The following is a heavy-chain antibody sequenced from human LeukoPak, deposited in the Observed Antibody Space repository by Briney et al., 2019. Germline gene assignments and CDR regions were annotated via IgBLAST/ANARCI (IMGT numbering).Heavy chain of an antibody. CDR2: ISGSSSYI. J-gene: IGHJ4*02. V-gene: IGHV3-21*01. CDR1: GFTFSSYS. CDR3: ASGPPIDY. Sequence: GGSLRLSCAASGFTFSSYSMNWVHQAPGKGLEWVASISGSSSYIFYGDSVKGRFTLSRDNAKNSLYLQMNSLRAEDTAVYYCASGPPIDYWGQGTLVTVSS.